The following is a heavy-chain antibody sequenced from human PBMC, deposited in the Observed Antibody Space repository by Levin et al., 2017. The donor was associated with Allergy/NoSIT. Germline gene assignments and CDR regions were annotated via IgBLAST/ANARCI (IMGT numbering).Heavy chain of an antibody. J-gene: IGHJ6*02. CDR1: GFTFTTYT. D-gene: IGHD6-19*01. V-gene: IGHV3-48*01. CDR2: ISSSSSTI. CDR3: ARIGYTTGWTAYYGMDV. Sequence: GGSLRLSCAASGFTFTTYTMHWVRQAPGKGLEWVSYISSSSSTIYYADSVKGRFTISRDNAKKSLFLQMNSLRAEDTAVYYCARIGYTTGWTAYYGMDVWGQGTTVTVSS.